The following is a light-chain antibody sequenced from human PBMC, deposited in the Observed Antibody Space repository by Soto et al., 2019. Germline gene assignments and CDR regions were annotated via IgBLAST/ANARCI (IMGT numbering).Light chain of an antibody. V-gene: IGLV2-8*01. CDR3: SSYAGSLYV. J-gene: IGLJ1*01. CDR1: SSDVGGYNY. Sequence: QSVLTQPPSASGSPGQSVTFSCTGTSSDVGGYNYVSWYQQHPGKAPKLMIYEVSKRPSGVPDRFSGSKSGNTSALTVSGLQAEDEADYYCSSYAGSLYVFGTGTKLTVL. CDR2: EVS.